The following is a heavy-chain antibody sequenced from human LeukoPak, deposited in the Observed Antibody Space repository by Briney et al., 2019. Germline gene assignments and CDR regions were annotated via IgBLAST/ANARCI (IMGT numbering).Heavy chain of an antibody. V-gene: IGHV3-7*05. J-gene: IGHJ4*02. Sequence: GGSLRLSCEASGFTFSTYWVGWVRQAPGKGLEWVANIIQDVSQKNYVDSLKGRFTISRDNAKNSLYLQMNSLRAEDAAVYYCVGGSYAQYWGQGTLVTVSS. CDR3: VGGSYAQY. CDR2: IIQDVSQK. D-gene: IGHD2-15*01. CDR1: GFTFSTYW.